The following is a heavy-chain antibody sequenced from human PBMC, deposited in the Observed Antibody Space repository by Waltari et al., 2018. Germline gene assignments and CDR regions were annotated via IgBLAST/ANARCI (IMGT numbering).Heavy chain of an antibody. CDR1: GGSISSYY. J-gene: IGHJ6*02. CDR2: IYYSGST. Sequence: QVQLQESGPGLVKPSETLSLTCTVSGGSISSYYWSWLRQPPGKGLEWIGYIYYSGSTNNNPSRRSQVTISVDTAKNQFSLKLSSVTAADTAVDYCARSRHSTVVTREFYYYYGMDVWGQGTTVTVSS. CDR3: ARSRHSTVVTREFYYYYGMDV. V-gene: IGHV4-59*01. D-gene: IGHD4-17*01.